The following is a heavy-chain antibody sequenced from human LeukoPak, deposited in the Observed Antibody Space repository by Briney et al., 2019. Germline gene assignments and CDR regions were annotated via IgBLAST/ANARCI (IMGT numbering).Heavy chain of an antibody. Sequence: GGSLRLSCAASGFTFSSYSMNWVRQAPGKGLEWVSSISSSSSYIYYADSVKGRFTISRDNSKNTLYLQMNSLRAEDTAVYYCARDPGSSWYHSYFDYWGQGTLVTVSS. CDR3: ARDPGSSWYHSYFDY. J-gene: IGHJ4*02. D-gene: IGHD6-13*01. CDR1: GFTFSSYS. V-gene: IGHV3-21*01. CDR2: ISSSSSYI.